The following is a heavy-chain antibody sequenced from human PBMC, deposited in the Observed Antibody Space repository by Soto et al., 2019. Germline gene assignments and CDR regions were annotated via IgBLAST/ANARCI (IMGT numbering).Heavy chain of an antibody. CDR3: AKNQERELPRVIDF. CDR2: MSVSGADT. Sequence: GGSLRLSCAASGFPFRSYAMSWVRPAPGKGLEWVSAMSVSGADTSYADSVRGRFTISRDRSKNTLYLQMSSLRAEDTALYYCAKNQERELPRVIDFWGQGTLVTVSS. J-gene: IGHJ4*02. CDR1: GFPFRSYA. D-gene: IGHD1-7*01. V-gene: IGHV3-23*01.